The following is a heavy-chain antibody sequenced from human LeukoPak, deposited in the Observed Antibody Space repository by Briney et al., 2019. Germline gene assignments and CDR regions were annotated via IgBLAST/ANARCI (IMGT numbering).Heavy chain of an antibody. CDR2: ISSSSYYI. Sequence: GGSLRLSCTASGFTFSTYTMNWVRQAPGKGLEWVSSISSSSYYIYYADSVKGRFTISRDNAKNSLFLQMNSLRAEDTAVYYGGAAYSGSSHFDYWGQGTLVTVSS. V-gene: IGHV3-21*01. CDR3: GAAYSGSSHFDY. J-gene: IGHJ4*02. CDR1: GFTFSTYT. D-gene: IGHD1-26*01.